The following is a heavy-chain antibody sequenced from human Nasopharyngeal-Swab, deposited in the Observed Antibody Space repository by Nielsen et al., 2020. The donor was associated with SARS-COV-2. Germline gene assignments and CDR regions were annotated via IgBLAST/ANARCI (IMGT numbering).Heavy chain of an antibody. Sequence: SLKISCVASGFTFNDYAMHWVRQAPGTGLEWVSAINYNSGTECYADSAKGRFTISRDNAKNSLYLQMNSLRVEDTALYFCAKDRSGGWGNYFDYWGQGILVTVSS. CDR2: INYNSGTE. D-gene: IGHD3-16*01. CDR1: GFTFNDYA. V-gene: IGHV3-9*01. J-gene: IGHJ4*02. CDR3: AKDRSGGWGNYFDY.